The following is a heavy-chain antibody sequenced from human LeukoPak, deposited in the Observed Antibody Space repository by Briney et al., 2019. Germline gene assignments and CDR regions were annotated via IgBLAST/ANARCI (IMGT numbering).Heavy chain of an antibody. CDR1: GDSISIYY. CDR2: IDHTGST. V-gene: IGHV4-59*01. Sequence: PSETLSLTCSVSGDSISIYYWNWLRQPPGKGLEGIGYIDHTGSTNYNPSLNSRVTISRDTSTNHFSLKLSSVTAADTAVYYCARGLWFGTTVNYFDYWGQGTLVTVSS. J-gene: IGHJ4*02. D-gene: IGHD3-10*01. CDR3: ARGLWFGTTVNYFDY.